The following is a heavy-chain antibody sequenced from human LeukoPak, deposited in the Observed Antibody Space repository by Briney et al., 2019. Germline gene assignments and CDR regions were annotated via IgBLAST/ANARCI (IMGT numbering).Heavy chain of an antibody. J-gene: IGHJ4*02. CDR2: ISYDGNNE. CDR1: GFTFSRYT. Sequence: GRSLRLSCVDSGFTFSRYTMHWVRQAPGKGLEWVALISYDGNNEYYADSVKGRFTISRDNAKNSLYLQMNSLRAEDTAVYYCARDAYSGYDWYGDFDYWGQGTLVTVSS. V-gene: IGHV3-30-3*01. D-gene: IGHD5-12*01. CDR3: ARDAYSGYDWYGDFDY.